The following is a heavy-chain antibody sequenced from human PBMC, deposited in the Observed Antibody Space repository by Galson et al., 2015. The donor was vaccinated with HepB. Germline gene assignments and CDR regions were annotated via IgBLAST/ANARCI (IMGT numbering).Heavy chain of an antibody. Sequence: SLRLSCAASGFTFSSYEMNWVRQAPGKGLEWVSYISSSGSTIYYADSVKGRFTISRDNAKNSLYLQMNNPRAEDTAVYYCARAYDYYDSSGYYYYFDYWGQGTLVTVSS. CDR1: GFTFSSYE. V-gene: IGHV3-48*03. D-gene: IGHD3-22*01. J-gene: IGHJ4*02. CDR2: ISSSGSTI. CDR3: ARAYDYYDSSGYYYYFDY.